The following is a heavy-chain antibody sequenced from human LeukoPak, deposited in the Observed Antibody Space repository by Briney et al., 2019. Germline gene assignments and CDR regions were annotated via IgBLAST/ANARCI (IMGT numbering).Heavy chain of an antibody. CDR3: ARVRGWLRLYIYYYYGMDV. CDR2: INHSGST. Sequence: SETLSLTCTVSGGSISSRYRSWIRQPPGKGLEWIGEINHSGSTNYNPSLKSRVTISVDTSKNQFSLKLSSVTAADTAVYYCARVRGWLRLYIYYYYGMDVWGQGTTVTVSS. J-gene: IGHJ6*02. V-gene: IGHV4-34*01. CDR1: GGSISSRY. D-gene: IGHD5-12*01.